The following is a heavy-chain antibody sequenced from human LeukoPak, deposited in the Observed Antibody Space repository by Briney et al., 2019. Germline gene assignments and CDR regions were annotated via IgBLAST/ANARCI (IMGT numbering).Heavy chain of an antibody. Sequence: GGSLRLSCAASGFTFSSYWMSWVRQAPGKGLEWVANIKQDGSEKYYVDSVKGRFTISRDNAKNSLYLQMNSLRAEDTAVYYCARVSYYYDSSGGPSWGQGTLVTVSS. D-gene: IGHD3-22*01. CDR2: IKQDGSEK. CDR1: GFTFSSYW. V-gene: IGHV3-7*01. CDR3: ARVSYYYDSSGGPS. J-gene: IGHJ4*02.